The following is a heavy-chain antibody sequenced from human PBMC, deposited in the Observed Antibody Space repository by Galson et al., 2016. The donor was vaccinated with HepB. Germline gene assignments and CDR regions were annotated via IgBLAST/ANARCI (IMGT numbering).Heavy chain of an antibody. CDR2: VYHSGST. J-gene: IGHJ5*02. Sequence: ETLSLTCAVSGASITTSDYWTWVRQAPGKGLEWIGEVYHSGSTNYNPSLKSRDAISVDKSKNHFSMDLTSVTAADTAGYCYARSSSCNGGSCYAYGWFDPWGQGTLVIVSS. D-gene: IGHD2-15*01. V-gene: IGHV4-4*01. CDR3: ARSSSCNGGSCYAYGWFDP. CDR1: GASITTSDY.